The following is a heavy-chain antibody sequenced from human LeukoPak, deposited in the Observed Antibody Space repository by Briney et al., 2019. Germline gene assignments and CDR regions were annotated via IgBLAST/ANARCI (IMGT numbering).Heavy chain of an antibody. CDR3: ARGYSSDYRIDY. J-gene: IGHJ4*02. D-gene: IGHD3-22*01. V-gene: IGHV3-74*01. Sequence: PGGSLRLSCAASGFTFSNYWMHWVRQAPGKGLVWVSRINGDGSSTAYADSVRGRFTISGDNAKNTLYLQMNSLRADDTAVYYCARGYSSDYRIDYWGQGTLVTVSS. CDR2: INGDGSST. CDR1: GFTFSNYW.